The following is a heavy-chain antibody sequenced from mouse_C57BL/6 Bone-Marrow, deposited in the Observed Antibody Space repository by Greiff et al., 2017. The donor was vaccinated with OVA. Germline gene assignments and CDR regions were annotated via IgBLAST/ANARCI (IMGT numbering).Heavy chain of an antibody. CDR3: ARRGYGSSYYY. D-gene: IGHD1-1*01. CDR2: ISNGGGST. Sequence: DVQLVESGGGLVQPGGSLKLSCAASGFTFSDYYMYWVRQTPEKRLEWVAYISNGGGSTYYPDTVKGRFTISRDNAKNTLYLQMSRLKSEDTAMYYCARRGYGSSYYYWGQGTTLTVSS. J-gene: IGHJ2*01. V-gene: IGHV5-12*01. CDR1: GFTFSDYY.